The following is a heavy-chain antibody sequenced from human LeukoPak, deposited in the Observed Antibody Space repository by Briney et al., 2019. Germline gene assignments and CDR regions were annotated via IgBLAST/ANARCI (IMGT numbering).Heavy chain of an antibody. V-gene: IGHV3-74*01. Sequence: GGSLRLSCAASGYPFSSFSMNWVRQAPGKGLVWVSCVEPDGTYTTYADSVKGRFTISRDNAKNTLYLQMNSLRAEDTAVYYCARGCSITSCPADFWGQGTLVTVSS. CDR3: ARGCSITSCPADF. J-gene: IGHJ4*02. CDR1: GYPFSSFS. CDR2: VEPDGTYT. D-gene: IGHD2-2*01.